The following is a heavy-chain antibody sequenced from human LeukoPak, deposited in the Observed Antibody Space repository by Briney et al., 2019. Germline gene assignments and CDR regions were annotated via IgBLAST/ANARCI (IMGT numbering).Heavy chain of an antibody. J-gene: IGHJ4*02. CDR3: ARDGNTYGDYHYFDY. V-gene: IGHV3-21*01. CDR1: GFSFSSYS. Sequence: GGSLRLSCAASGFSFSSYSMNWVRRAPGKGLEWVSSIISSSNYIYYADSVKGRFTISRDNAKNSLYLQMNSLRAEDTAVYYCARDGNTYGDYHYFDYWGQGTLVTVSS. D-gene: IGHD4-17*01. CDR2: IISSSNYI.